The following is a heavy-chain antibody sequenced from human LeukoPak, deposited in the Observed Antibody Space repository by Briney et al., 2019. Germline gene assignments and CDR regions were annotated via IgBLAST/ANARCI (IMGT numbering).Heavy chain of an antibody. J-gene: IGHJ4*02. Sequence: GASVKVSCKASGYTFTSYGISWVRQAPGQGLEWMGWISAYNGNTNYAQKLQGRVTITADESTSTAYMELSSLRSEDTAVYYCARADSSGYYYYFDYWGQGTLVTVSS. CDR1: GYTFTSYG. CDR2: ISAYNGNT. CDR3: ARADSSGYYYYFDY. D-gene: IGHD3-22*01. V-gene: IGHV1-18*01.